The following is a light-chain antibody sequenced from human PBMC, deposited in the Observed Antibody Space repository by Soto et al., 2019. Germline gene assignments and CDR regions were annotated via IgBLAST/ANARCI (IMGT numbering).Light chain of an antibody. CDR2: EVS. CDR1: SSDVGGYNY. Sequence: QSVLTQPASVSTSPGQSIAISCTGTSSDVGGYNYVSWYQQHPGKAPKLMIHEVSNRPSGISDRFSGSKSGNTASLTISGLQADDEADYYCSSHTSYSTRVFGTGTKVTVL. V-gene: IGLV2-14*01. CDR3: SSHTSYSTRV. J-gene: IGLJ1*01.